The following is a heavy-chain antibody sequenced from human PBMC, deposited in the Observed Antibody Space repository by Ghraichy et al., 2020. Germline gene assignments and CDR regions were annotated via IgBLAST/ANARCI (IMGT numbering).Heavy chain of an antibody. CDR3: AKDAEFEAYGSAIYYLDF. CDR2: IRYDGSYK. Sequence: GSLRLSCVASGFTFNKYGMHWVRQAPGKGLEWVAFIRYDGSYKYFAGSVKGRFTIYRDDSENTFYLQLNSLRTEDTAVYYCAKDAEFEAYGSAIYYLDFWGQGAQVTVSS. CDR1: GFTFNKYG. D-gene: IGHD3-10*01. J-gene: IGHJ4*02. V-gene: IGHV3-30*02.